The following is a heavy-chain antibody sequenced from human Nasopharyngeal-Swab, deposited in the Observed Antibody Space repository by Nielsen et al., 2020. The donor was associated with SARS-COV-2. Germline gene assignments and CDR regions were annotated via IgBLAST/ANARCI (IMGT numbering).Heavy chain of an antibody. Sequence: RQAPGKGLEWIGYIYYSGSTYCNPSLKSRVTISVDTSKNQFSLKLSSVTAADTAVYYCARVGAYYYDSSGQKHWYFDLWGRGTLVTVSS. CDR3: ARVGAYYYDSSGQKHWYFDL. V-gene: IGHV4-30-4*01. CDR2: IYYSGST. J-gene: IGHJ2*01. D-gene: IGHD3-22*01.